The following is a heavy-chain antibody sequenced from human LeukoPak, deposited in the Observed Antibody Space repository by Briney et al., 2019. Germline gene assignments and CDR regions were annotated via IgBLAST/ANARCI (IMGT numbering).Heavy chain of an antibody. Sequence: PSETLSLTCTVSGYSISSGYYWGWIRQPPGKGLEWIGSIYHSGSTYYNPSLKSRVTISVDRSKNQFSLKLSSVTAADTAVYYCARPKGDIIVKPGAFDIWGQGTMVTVSS. CDR3: ARPKGDIIVKPGAFDI. D-gene: IGHD2-15*01. CDR1: GYSISSGYY. V-gene: IGHV4-38-2*02. CDR2: IYHSGST. J-gene: IGHJ3*02.